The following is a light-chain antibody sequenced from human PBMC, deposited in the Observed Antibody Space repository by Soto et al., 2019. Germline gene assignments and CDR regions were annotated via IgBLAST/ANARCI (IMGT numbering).Light chain of an antibody. V-gene: IGKV1-5*03. Sequence: DIQMTQSPSTLSASVGDRVTITCRASQSISSWLAWYQQKPGKAPKLLIYKASSLESGVQARFSGSGSGTEFTLTISSLQHDDFATYYCQQYNSFWTFGQGTKVEIK. CDR2: KAS. CDR1: QSISSW. CDR3: QQYNSFWT. J-gene: IGKJ1*01.